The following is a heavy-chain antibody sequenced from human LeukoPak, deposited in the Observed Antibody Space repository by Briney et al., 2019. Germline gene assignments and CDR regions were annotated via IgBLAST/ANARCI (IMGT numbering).Heavy chain of an antibody. D-gene: IGHD3-10*01. CDR2: INAGNGNT. V-gene: IGHV1-3*01. CDR1: GYTFTSYA. Sequence: ASVRVSCKASGYTFTSYAMHWVPQAPGQRLEGMGWINAGNGNTKYSQKFQGRVTITRDTSASTAYMELSSLRSEDTAVYYCASFYYGSGSLFDYWGQGTLVTVSS. CDR3: ASFYYGSGSLFDY. J-gene: IGHJ4*02.